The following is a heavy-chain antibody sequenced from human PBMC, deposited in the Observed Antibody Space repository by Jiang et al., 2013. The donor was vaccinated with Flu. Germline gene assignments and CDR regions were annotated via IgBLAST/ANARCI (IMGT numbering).Heavy chain of an antibody. CDR1: GYTFTNYA. J-gene: IGHJ6*02. D-gene: IGHD1-7*01. CDR2: SNAGNGYT. Sequence: GAEVKKPGASVKVSCKTSGYTFTNYAIHWVRQAPEQRLEWMGWSNAGNGYTKFSQKFQGRVTITRDTSASTGYMELSSLRSEDTAVYYCARGLNSAKGYYYYGMDVWGQGTTVTVSS. V-gene: IGHV1-3*01. CDR3: ARGLNSAKGYYYYGMDV.